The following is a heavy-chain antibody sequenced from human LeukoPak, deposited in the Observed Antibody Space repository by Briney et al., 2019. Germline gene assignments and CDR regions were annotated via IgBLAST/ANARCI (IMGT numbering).Heavy chain of an antibody. D-gene: IGHD6-13*01. CDR1: GYTFTGYY. Sequence: ASVKVSCKASGYTFTGYYMHWVRQAPGQGLEWMGWINPNSGGTNYAQKFQGRVTMTRDTSISTVYMELSRLRSDDTAVYYYARVLYSSSWYYFDYWGQGTLVTVSS. CDR2: INPNSGGT. CDR3: ARVLYSSSWYYFDY. J-gene: IGHJ4*02. V-gene: IGHV1-2*02.